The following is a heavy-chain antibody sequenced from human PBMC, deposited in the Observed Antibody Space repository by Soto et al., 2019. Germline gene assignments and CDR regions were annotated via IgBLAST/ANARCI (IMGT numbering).Heavy chain of an antibody. D-gene: IGHD3-22*01. Sequence: PSETLSLTCTVSGGSISSSSYYWGWIRQPPGKGLEWIGSIYYSGSTYYNPSLKSRVTISVDTSKNQFSLKLSSVTAADTAVYYCARQETTYYYDSSGYYSNWLDPWGQGTLVTVYS. CDR3: ARQETTYYYDSSGYYSNWLDP. CDR1: GGSISSSSYY. CDR2: IYYSGST. V-gene: IGHV4-39*01. J-gene: IGHJ5*02.